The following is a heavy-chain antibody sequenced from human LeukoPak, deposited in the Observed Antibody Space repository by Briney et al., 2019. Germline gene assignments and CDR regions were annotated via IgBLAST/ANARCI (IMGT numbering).Heavy chain of an antibody. CDR1: GYTFTSYG. V-gene: IGHV1-18*04. CDR2: VSAYNGNT. J-gene: IGHJ4*02. Sequence: GASVKVSCKASGYTFTSYGISWVRQAPGQGLEWMGWVSAYNGNTNYAQKLQGRVTMTTDTSTSTAYMELRSLRSDDTAVYYCAREATYSGYDRLDYWGQGTLVTVSS. CDR3: AREATYSGYDRLDY. D-gene: IGHD5-12*01.